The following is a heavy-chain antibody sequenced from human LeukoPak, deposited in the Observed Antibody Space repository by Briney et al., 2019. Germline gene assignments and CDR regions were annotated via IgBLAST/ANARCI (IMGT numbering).Heavy chain of an antibody. CDR2: ISYDGSNK. Sequence: PGRPLRLSCATSGFTFSRYAMHWVRQAPGEGLEWVAIISYDGSNKYYADSVRGRFTISRDNSKNTLYLQMNSLRVEDTAVHYCAAGQNPIAAADYWGQGTLVTVSS. CDR1: GFTFSRYA. CDR3: AAGQNPIAAADY. J-gene: IGHJ4*02. V-gene: IGHV3-30-3*01. D-gene: IGHD6-13*01.